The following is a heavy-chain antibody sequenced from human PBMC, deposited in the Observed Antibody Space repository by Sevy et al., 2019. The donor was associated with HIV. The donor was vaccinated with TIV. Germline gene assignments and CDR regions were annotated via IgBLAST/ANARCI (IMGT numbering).Heavy chain of an antibody. J-gene: IGHJ4*02. CDR1: GFIFSSNS. V-gene: IGHV3-48*01. CDR3: ARGLS. CDR2: INNSSRTA. Sequence: GESLKISCVASGFIFSSNSMSWVRQAPGRGLEWVSYINNSSRTAYSDSVKGRFTISRDNAKNSVFLQMNSLRVEATGVYYCARGLSWGQRTSVTVSS.